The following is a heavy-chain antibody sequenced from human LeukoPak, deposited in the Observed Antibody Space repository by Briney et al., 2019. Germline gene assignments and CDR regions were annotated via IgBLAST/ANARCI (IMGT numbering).Heavy chain of an antibody. J-gene: IGHJ4*02. CDR3: ARSGLSYFDSAYYFDY. CDR1: GFTFSSYA. Sequence: GGSLRLSCATSGFTFSSYAMSWVRQAPGKGLEWVSAISGSGGSTYYADSVKGRFTISRDNSKNTLFLQMNSLRDEDTAVYYCARSGLSYFDSAYYFDYWGQGTLVTVSS. CDR2: ISGSGGST. D-gene: IGHD3-22*01. V-gene: IGHV3-23*01.